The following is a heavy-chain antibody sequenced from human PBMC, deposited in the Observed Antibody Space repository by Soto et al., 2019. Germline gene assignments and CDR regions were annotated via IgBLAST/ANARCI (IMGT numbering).Heavy chain of an antibody. CDR2: ISWNSGSI. CDR1: GFTFDDYA. D-gene: IGHD6-19*01. CDR3: AKDIGAVAGLMDV. Sequence: PGGSLRLSCAASGFTFDDYAMHWVRQAPGKGLEWVSGISWNSGSIGYEDSVKGRFTISRDNAKNSLYLQMNSLRAEDTALYYCAKDIGAVAGLMDVWGKGTTVTVSS. V-gene: IGHV3-9*01. J-gene: IGHJ6*03.